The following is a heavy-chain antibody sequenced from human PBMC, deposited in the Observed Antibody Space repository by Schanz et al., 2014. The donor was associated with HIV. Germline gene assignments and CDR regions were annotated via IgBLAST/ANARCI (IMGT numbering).Heavy chain of an antibody. D-gene: IGHD3-3*01. V-gene: IGHV3-30*04. J-gene: IGHJ6*02. Sequence: QVQLGGSGGGVVQPGRATREGRAASGGNRSNDVMHWVRQAPGKGLEWVTFISSDGSFQYYADSVKGRFTISRDNSKNRLYLQTNSLRGEDTAVYYCAREASLESFSFVHIWGQGTTVTVSS. CDR3: AREASLESFSFVHI. CDR2: ISSDGSFQ. CDR1: GGNRSNDV.